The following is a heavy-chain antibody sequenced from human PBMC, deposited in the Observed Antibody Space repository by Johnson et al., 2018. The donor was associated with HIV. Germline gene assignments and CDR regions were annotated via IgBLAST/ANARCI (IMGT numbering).Heavy chain of an antibody. CDR3: ARAWGSRDILTALRGAFDI. V-gene: IGHV3-66*01. D-gene: IGHD3-9*01. J-gene: IGHJ3*02. CDR1: GFTVNSNY. CDR2: IYSGGRT. Sequence: EVQLVESGGGLVQPGGSLRLSCAASGFTVNSNYINWVRQAPGKGLECVSGIYSGGRTYYADSVKGRFTISRDNSKNTLYLQMNSLRAEDTAVYYCARAWGSRDILTALRGAFDIWGQGTMVTVSS.